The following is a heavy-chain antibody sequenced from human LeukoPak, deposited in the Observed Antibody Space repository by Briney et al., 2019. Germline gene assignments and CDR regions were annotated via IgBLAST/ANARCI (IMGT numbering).Heavy chain of an antibody. Sequence: SETLSLTCTVSGGSISSSSYYWGWIRQPPGKGLEWIGSIYYSGSTYYNPSLKSRVTISVDTSKNQFSLKLSSVTAADTAMYYCAGAMNYYYNYMDVWGKGTTVTVSS. D-gene: IGHD3-10*01. CDR1: GGSISSSSYY. CDR2: IYYSGST. J-gene: IGHJ6*03. CDR3: AGAMNYYYNYMDV. V-gene: IGHV4-39*07.